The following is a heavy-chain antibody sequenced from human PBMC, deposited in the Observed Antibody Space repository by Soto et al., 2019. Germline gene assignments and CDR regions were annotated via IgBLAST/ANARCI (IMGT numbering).Heavy chain of an antibody. CDR1: GFTFSSSE. Sequence: EVQLVESGGGLVQPGGSLRLSCAVSGFTFSSSEMYWVRQAPGKGLEWISYIHPSGQPIFYADSVKGRFTISRDNANNLLFLQMNRLRAEDTAVYYCARRASRWGQGTIVTVAS. V-gene: IGHV3-48*03. J-gene: IGHJ3*01. CDR2: IHPSGQPI. D-gene: IGHD1-26*01. CDR3: ARRASR.